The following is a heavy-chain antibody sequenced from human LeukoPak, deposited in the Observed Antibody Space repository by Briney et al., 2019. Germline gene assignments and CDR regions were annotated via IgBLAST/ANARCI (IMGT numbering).Heavy chain of an antibody. V-gene: IGHV4-39*01. CDR3: ERRRAPGPSTSYLFHP. CDR1: GASISSSSYY. Sequence: SETLSLTCTVSGASISSSSYYWGWIRQPPGKELEWIGTIYSSGTTYYNPSLKSRVTISVDTSNNQFSLHLDSVTAADTAVYYCERRRAPGPSTSYLFHPWGQGILVTVSS. D-gene: IGHD2-2*01. CDR2: IYSSGTT. J-gene: IGHJ5*02.